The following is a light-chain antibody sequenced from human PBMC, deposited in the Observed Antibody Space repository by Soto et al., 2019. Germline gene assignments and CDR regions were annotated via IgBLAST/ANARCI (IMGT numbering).Light chain of an antibody. Sequence: DIQMYQSPSSLSASVGDRVTITCRASQDITNSLDWFQQKPGKAPKTLIYDASRLHSGVPSKFSGSGSVTDFTLTISRLQPEDFATYYCLQYNSYPLTFGPGTEVDIK. CDR3: LQYNSYPLT. CDR1: QDITNS. CDR2: DAS. V-gene: IGKV1-16*02. J-gene: IGKJ1*01.